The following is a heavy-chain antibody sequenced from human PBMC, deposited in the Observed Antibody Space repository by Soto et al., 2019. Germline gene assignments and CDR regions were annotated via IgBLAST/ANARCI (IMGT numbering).Heavy chain of an antibody. CDR2: IYSGGST. CDR3: AREYYYYGMDV. Sequence: GSLRLSCAASGFTVSSNYMSWVRQAPGKGLEWVSVIYSGGSTYYADSVKGRFTISRDNSKNTLYLQMNSLRAEDTAVYYCAREYYYYGMDVWGQGTTVTVSS. CDR1: GFTVSSNY. J-gene: IGHJ6*02. V-gene: IGHV3-53*01.